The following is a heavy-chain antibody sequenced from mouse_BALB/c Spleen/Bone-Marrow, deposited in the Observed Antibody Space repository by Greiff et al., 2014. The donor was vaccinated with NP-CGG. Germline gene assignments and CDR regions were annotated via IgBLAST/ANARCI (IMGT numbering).Heavy chain of an antibody. Sequence: DVKLQESGAELVKPGASVRLSCTASGFNIKDTYIHWVKQRPEQGLEWIGRIDPANGNTKYDPKFQGKATITADTSSNTAYLQLSSLTSEDTAVYYCAGYRLRTYFDYWGQSTTLTVSS. CDR3: AGYRLRTYFDY. CDR2: IDPANGNT. V-gene: IGHV14-3*02. D-gene: IGHD2-14*01. J-gene: IGHJ2*01. CDR1: GFNIKDTY.